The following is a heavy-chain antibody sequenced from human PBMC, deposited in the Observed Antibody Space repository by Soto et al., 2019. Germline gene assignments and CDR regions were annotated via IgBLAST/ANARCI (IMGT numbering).Heavy chain of an antibody. D-gene: IGHD1-26*01. CDR3: AGAIVGATFDY. CDR1: GGSISSYY. V-gene: IGHV4-59*01. J-gene: IGHJ4*02. CDR2: IYYSGST. Sequence: PSETLSLTCTVSGGSISSYYWSWIRQPPGKGLEWIGYIYYSGSTNYNPSLKSRVTISVDTSKNQFSLKLSSVTAADTAVYFCAGAIVGATFDYWGQGTLVTVSS.